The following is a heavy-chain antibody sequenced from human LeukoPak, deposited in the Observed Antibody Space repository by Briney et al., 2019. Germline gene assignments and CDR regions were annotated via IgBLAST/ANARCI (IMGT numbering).Heavy chain of an antibody. CDR1: GGSFSGYY. CDR2: INHSGST. Sequence: SETLSLTCAVYGGSFSGYYWSWIRQPPGKGLEWIGEINHSGSTYYNPSLKSRVTISVDTSKNQFSLKLSSVTAADTAVYYCARDGIAAAGISQFDYWGQGTLVTVSS. J-gene: IGHJ4*02. V-gene: IGHV4-34*01. D-gene: IGHD6-13*01. CDR3: ARDGIAAAGISQFDY.